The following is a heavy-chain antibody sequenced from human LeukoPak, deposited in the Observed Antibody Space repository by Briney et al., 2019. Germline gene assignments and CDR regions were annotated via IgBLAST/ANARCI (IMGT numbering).Heavy chain of an antibody. CDR3: ARGWYYYDSSGRDCAFDI. D-gene: IGHD3-22*01. CDR1: GYTFTSYG. Sequence: ASVKVSCKASGYTFTSYGISWVRQAPGQGLEWMGWISAYNGNTNYAQKLQGRVTMTTDTSTSTAYMELRSLRSDDTAVYYCARGWYYYDSSGRDCAFDIWGQGTMVTVSS. V-gene: IGHV1-18*01. J-gene: IGHJ3*02. CDR2: ISAYNGNT.